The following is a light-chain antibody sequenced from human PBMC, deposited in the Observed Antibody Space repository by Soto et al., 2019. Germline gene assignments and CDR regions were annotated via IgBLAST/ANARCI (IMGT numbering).Light chain of an antibody. J-gene: IGLJ1*01. Sequence: QAVVSQPPSVSEAPGQRITISCTGSSSNIGANYDVHWYRQVPGTAPKLLMSGDNNRPSGVADRFSGSKSGTSASLAITRLQAEDEADYYCQSYDSSLNRVFGTGTKLTVL. V-gene: IGLV1-40*01. CDR3: QSYDSSLNRV. CDR2: GDN. CDR1: SSNIGANYD.